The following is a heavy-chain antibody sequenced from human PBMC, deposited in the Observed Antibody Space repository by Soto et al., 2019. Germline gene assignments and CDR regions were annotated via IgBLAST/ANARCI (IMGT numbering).Heavy chain of an antibody. Sequence: GGSLRLSCAASGFTFNTYAMHWVRQAPGKGLEWVAAIWYDGSEKYYADSVRGRFTISRDNFKNTSFLQMNSLTAADTAVYYCATSRPPDPHGFDSWGQGTLVTVSS. V-gene: IGHV3-33*01. CDR3: ATSRPPDPHGFDS. J-gene: IGHJ4*02. CDR1: GFTFNTYA. CDR2: IWYDGSEK.